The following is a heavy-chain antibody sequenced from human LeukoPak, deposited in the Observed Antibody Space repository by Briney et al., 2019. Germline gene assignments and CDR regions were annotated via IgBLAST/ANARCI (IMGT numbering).Heavy chain of an antibody. J-gene: IGHJ6*03. V-gene: IGHV3-23*01. D-gene: IGHD3-16*01. CDR1: GFTFINAW. CDR3: AKGLKTGVGPYMGYHYYMDV. Sequence: GGSLRLSCAASGFTFINAWMSWVRQAPGKGLKWVATVNDNGAATFYADSVKGRFTISRDNSYNTVSLQMNGLRDDDTGVYYCAKGLKTGVGPYMGYHYYMDVWGKGATVTVSS. CDR2: VNDNGAAT.